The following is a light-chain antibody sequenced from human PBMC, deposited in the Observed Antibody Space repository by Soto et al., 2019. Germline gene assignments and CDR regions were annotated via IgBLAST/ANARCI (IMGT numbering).Light chain of an antibody. V-gene: IGLV1-47*01. CDR1: TSNIGSNY. Sequence: QSLLTQPPSASGTPGQGVTICCSGSTSNIGSNYVYWYQQLPGTAPKLLIYRNNQRPSGVPDRFSGSKSGTSASLAISGLRSDDEADYFCATWDDSLNGFYVFGTGTKLTVL. CDR2: RNN. J-gene: IGLJ1*01. CDR3: ATWDDSLNGFYV.